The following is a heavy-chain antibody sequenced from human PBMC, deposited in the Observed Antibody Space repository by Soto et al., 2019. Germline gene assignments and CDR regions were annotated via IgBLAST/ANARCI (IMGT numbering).Heavy chain of an antibody. Sequence: GGSLRLSCAASGFTFTTYVMNWVRQAPGKGLEWLSYISSDGSTIYYADSVKGRFTISRDNARNSLFLQMNSLRDEDTAVYYCARDACSGRCYPWYNYGMDVWGQGTTVTVSS. CDR3: ARDACSGRCYPWYNYGMDV. CDR1: GFTFTTYV. V-gene: IGHV3-48*02. J-gene: IGHJ6*02. D-gene: IGHD2-15*01. CDR2: ISSDGSTI.